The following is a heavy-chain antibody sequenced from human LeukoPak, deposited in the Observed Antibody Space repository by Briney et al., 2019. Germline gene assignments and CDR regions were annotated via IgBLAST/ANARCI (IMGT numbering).Heavy chain of an antibody. Sequence: PGGSLRLSCEVYGFAVSSNYMSWVRQAPGKGLEWVSVIYGGGSTYYADSVKGRFTISRDNSKNTLYLQMNSLRAEDTAVYYCGTSVGIAAAGPFDYWGQGTLVTVS. CDR3: GTSVGIAAAGPFDY. J-gene: IGHJ4*02. CDR2: IYGGGST. V-gene: IGHV3-53*01. D-gene: IGHD6-13*01. CDR1: GFAVSSNY.